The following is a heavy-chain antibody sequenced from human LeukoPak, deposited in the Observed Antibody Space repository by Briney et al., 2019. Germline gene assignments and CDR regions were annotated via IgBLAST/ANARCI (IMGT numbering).Heavy chain of an antibody. CDR3: ASAGGKQLVDY. Sequence: PSQTLSLTCTVSGGSISSGGYYWSWIRQPPGKGLEWIGYIYHSGSTYYNPSLKSRVTISVDRPKNQFSLKLSSVTAADTAVYYCASAGGKQLVDYWGQGTLVTVSS. J-gene: IGHJ4*02. V-gene: IGHV4-30-2*01. CDR2: IYHSGST. CDR1: GGSISSGGYY. D-gene: IGHD6-6*01.